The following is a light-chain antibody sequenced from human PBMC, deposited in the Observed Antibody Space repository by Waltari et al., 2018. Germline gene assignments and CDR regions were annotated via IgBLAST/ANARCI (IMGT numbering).Light chain of an antibody. CDR2: KDT. J-gene: IGLJ1*01. CDR1: HSNIGSNY. CDR3: AAWDDSLSGPI. Sequence: QSVLTQPPSASGTPGQRVTISCSGSHSNIGSNYVYWYQQLPGTAPKLLTYKDTRRPSGSPYGSSGSKSGTSASLAIRGLRSEDEADYYCAAWDDSLSGPIFATGTKVTV. V-gene: IGLV1-47*01.